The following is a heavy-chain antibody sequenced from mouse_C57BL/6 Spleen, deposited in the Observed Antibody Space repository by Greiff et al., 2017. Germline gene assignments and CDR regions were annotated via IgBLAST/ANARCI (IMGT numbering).Heavy chain of an antibody. CDR3: ERGGEGYGMDY. CDR1: GYTFTSYW. CDR2: IHPGSGGT. Sequence: VQLQQPGAELVKPGASVKMSCKASGYTFTSYWITWVKPRPGQGLEWIGDIHPGSGGTNYTEKFKGRATLTVDTSSNTSYMQLSSLTSEDSAGYYCERGGEGYGMDYWGQGTSVTVSS. V-gene: IGHV1-55*01. J-gene: IGHJ4*01.